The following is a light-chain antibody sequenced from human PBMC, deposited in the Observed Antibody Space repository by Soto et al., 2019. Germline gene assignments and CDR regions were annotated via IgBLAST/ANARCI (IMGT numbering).Light chain of an antibody. J-gene: IGKJ5*01. CDR2: AAS. CDR3: QQSYSSPIT. V-gene: IGKV1-39*01. CDR1: QDISNY. Sequence: DIQMTQSPSSLSASVGDRVTITCQASQDISNYLNWYQQKPGKAPHLLIYAASTLQSGVPSRFSGSGSGTDFTLTINSLQPEDFATYYCQQSYSSPITFGQGTRLEIK.